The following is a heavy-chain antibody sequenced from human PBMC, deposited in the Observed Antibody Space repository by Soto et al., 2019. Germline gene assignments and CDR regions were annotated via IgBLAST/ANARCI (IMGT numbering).Heavy chain of an antibody. V-gene: IGHV3-23*01. D-gene: IGHD3-3*01. CDR3: LRFGGQGYGDDFLVS. CDR2: ISCRGTT. J-gene: IGHJ5*01. CDR1: WVRVGTYV. Sequence: CGSLGIGCASWWVRVGTYVVSWIRQATGKGLESVSGISCRGTTFYVDSVKCRFTISRDTSKNTVLLEMHHLRAEDMAIYFCLRFGGQGYGDDFLVSWG.